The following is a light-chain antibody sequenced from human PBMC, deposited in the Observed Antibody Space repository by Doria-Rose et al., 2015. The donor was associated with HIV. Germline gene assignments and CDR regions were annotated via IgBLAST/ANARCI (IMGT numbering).Light chain of an antibody. CDR2: GAS. J-gene: IGKJ1*01. Sequence: TQSPGTLSLSPGERATLSCRASQSVSANYLAWYQQRPVQSPSLLIYGASSRATDIPDVCSGSGSGTDFTLTISRLEPEDFAVYYCHQYASSRTFGQGTKVEIK. CDR1: QSVSANY. V-gene: IGKV3-20*01. CDR3: HQYASSRT.